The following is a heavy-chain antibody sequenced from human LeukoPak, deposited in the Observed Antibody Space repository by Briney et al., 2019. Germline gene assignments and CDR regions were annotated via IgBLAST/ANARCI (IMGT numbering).Heavy chain of an antibody. Sequence: GGSLRLSCTGSGFTLSSYAMNWVRRAPGQGLEWVSSISSSSSDIYYTDSVKGRFTISRDNAKNSLYLQMNSLRAEDTAVYYCARSMRGYAILTGYFDYWGQGTLVTVSS. D-gene: IGHD3-9*01. J-gene: IGHJ4*02. CDR3: ARSMRGYAILTGYFDY. CDR2: ISSSSSDI. CDR1: GFTLSSYA. V-gene: IGHV3-21*01.